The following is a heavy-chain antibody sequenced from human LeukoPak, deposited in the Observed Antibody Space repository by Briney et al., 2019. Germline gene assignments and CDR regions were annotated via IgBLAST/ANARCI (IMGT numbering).Heavy chain of an antibody. Sequence: SETLSLTCTVSGDSINSYYWSWIRQPPGKGLEWIGYIYFSGNTKYNPSLENRVTISVDRSKSQFYLTLRSVTAADTAVYFCARDLNHGFNYHYYGLEVWGQGTTVTVSS. CDR2: IYFSGNT. CDR1: GDSINSYY. D-gene: IGHD3-9*01. CDR3: ARDLNHGFNYHYYGLEV. J-gene: IGHJ6*02. V-gene: IGHV4-59*01.